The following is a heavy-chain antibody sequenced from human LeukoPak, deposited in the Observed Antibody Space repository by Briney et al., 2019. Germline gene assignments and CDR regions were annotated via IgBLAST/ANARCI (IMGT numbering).Heavy chain of an antibody. CDR2: INPNSGST. J-gene: IGHJ4*02. CDR1: GYTFTGYY. Sequence: ASVKVSCKASGYTFTGYYMHWVRQAPGQGLEWMGWINPNSGSTNYAQKLQGRVTMTRDTSISTAYMELSRLRSDDTALYYCARVPIVVVPAAIPYVDYRGQGTLVTVSS. D-gene: IGHD2-2*01. CDR3: ARVPIVVVPAAIPYVDY. V-gene: IGHV1-2*02.